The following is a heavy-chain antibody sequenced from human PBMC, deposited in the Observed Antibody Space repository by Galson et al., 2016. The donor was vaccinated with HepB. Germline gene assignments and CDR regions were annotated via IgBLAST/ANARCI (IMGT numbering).Heavy chain of an antibody. CDR1: GGSVNSRSFY. CDR2: VYYNGAT. D-gene: IGHD1-26*01. V-gene: IGHV4-39*07. Sequence: GGSVNSRSFYWVWIRQPPGKGLEWIGSVYYNGATYYNPSLKSRVTISADTSKNEFYMKLNSVTAADTARYFCVRDSTSSGSYQDNAFDVWGRGTMVSVSS. CDR3: VRDSTSSGSYQDNAFDV. J-gene: IGHJ3*01.